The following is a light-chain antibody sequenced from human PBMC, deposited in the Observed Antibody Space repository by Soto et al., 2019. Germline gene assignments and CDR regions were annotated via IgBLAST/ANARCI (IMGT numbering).Light chain of an antibody. V-gene: IGKV3-20*01. CDR3: QQLRLYPST. CDR2: GAS. Sequence: EIVLTQSPGTLSFSPRERATLSCRASQSVTSSYLAWYQQKPGQAPRLLIYGASNRATGIPDRFSGSGSGTDFTLTITSLQAEDFATYYCQQLRLYPSTFGGGTKVDIK. J-gene: IGKJ4*01. CDR1: QSVTSSY.